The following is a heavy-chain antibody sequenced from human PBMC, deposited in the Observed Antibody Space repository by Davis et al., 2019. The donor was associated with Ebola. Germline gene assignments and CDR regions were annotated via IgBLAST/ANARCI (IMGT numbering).Heavy chain of an antibody. CDR1: GYTFTGHY. V-gene: IGHV1-2*02. Sequence: ASVKVSCKASGYTFTGHYMHWVRQAPGQGLEWMGCINPNSGGTDFAQKFQGRVTMTRDTSITTAYMDLKRLTSDDTATYYCARALDAETSSITGLQFWGQGALVTVSS. J-gene: IGHJ4*02. CDR2: INPNSGGT. CDR3: ARALDAETSSITGLQF. D-gene: IGHD5-24*01.